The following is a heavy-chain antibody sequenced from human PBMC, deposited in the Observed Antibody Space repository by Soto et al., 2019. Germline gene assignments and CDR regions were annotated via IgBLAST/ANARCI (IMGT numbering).Heavy chain of an antibody. D-gene: IGHD3-10*01. CDR3: AKDLSYYYGSGNPDY. V-gene: IGHV3-30*18. J-gene: IGHJ4*02. CDR2: ISYDGSNK. Sequence: GGSLRLSCAASGFTFSSYGMHWVRQAPGKGLERVAVISYDGSNKYYADSVKGRFTISRDNSKNTLYLQMNSLRAEDTAVYYCAKDLSYYYGSGNPDYWGQGTLVTVSS. CDR1: GFTFSSYG.